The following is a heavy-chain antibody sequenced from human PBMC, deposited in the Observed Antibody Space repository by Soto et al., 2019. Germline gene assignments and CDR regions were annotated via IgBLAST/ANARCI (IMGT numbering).Heavy chain of an antibody. CDR1: GGSISSYY. D-gene: IGHD6-19*01. CDR2: IYYSGST. V-gene: IGHV4-59*01. Sequence: SETLSLTCTVSGGSISSYYWSWIRQPPGKGLEWIGYIYYSGSTNYNPSLKSRVTISVDTSKNQFSLKLSSVTAADTAVYYCARGVAVAGTPLFFYYYYGMDVWGQGTTVPVYS. CDR3: ARGVAVAGTPLFFYYYYGMDV. J-gene: IGHJ6*02.